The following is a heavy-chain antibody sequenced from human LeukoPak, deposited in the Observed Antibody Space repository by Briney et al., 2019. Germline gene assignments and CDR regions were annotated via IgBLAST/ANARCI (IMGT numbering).Heavy chain of an antibody. CDR1: GFTFSSDA. CDR2: ISGSGRST. Sequence: GGSRRLSCAASGFTFSSDAISWVRQAPGKGLDWVSAISGSGRSTYDADSVKGRFTISRDNSKNALYLQMNSLRAEDTAVYYCAKGAGVVVITAVCFDYWGQGTLVTVSS. J-gene: IGHJ4*02. V-gene: IGHV3-23*01. D-gene: IGHD3-22*01. CDR3: AKGAGVVVITAVCFDY.